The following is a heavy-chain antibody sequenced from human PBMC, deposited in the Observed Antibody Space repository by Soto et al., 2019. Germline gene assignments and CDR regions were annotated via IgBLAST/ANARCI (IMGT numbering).Heavy chain of an antibody. D-gene: IGHD2-2*01. CDR2: IYYSGST. CDR1: GGSISSSSYY. CDR3: ARRPGRGVSAANTPNWFDP. V-gene: IGHV4-39*01. Sequence: SETMSLPCTVSGGSISSSSYYWCWIRQPPGKGLEWIGSIYYSGSTYYPPSLKSRVTISVDTSKNQFSLKLSSVTAADTAVYYCARRPGRGVSAANTPNWFDPWGQGTLVTVSS. J-gene: IGHJ5*01.